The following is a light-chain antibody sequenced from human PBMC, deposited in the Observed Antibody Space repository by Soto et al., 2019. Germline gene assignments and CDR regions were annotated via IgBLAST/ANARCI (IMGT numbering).Light chain of an antibody. CDR1: QSVSSN. CDR2: GAS. V-gene: IGKV3D-15*01. J-gene: IGKJ1*01. Sequence: EIVMTQSPATLSVTPGERATLSCRASQSVSSNLAWYQQKPGQAPRLLIYGASSRATGIPDRFSGSGSGTEFTLTISNLQPDDFATYYCQQYENYWTFGQGTKVDNK. CDR3: QQYENYWT.